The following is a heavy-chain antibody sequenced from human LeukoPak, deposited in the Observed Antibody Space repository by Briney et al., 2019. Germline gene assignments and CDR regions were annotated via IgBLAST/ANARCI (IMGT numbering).Heavy chain of an antibody. CDR3: ANHGGNRLRYYFDY. CDR2: ISGSGGST. Sequence: GGSLRLSCAASGFTFSSYAMSWVRQAPGKGLEWVSAISGSGGSTYYADSVKGRFTISRDNSKNTLYLQMNSLRAEDTAVYYCANHGGNRLRYYFDYWGQGTLVTVSS. CDR1: GFTFSSYA. D-gene: IGHD4-23*01. V-gene: IGHV3-23*01. J-gene: IGHJ4*02.